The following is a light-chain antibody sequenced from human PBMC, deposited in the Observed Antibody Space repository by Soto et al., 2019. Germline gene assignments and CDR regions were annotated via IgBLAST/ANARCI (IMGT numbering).Light chain of an antibody. J-gene: IGKJ4*01. CDR1: QDINSY. CDR3: QQYDSLPLT. CDR2: DAS. V-gene: IGKV1-33*01. Sequence: DLPMTQSPSSLSAYVGDRVTITCQASQDINSYLIWYQQKPGKVPKVLIYDASNLETGVPSRFSGSGSGTDFAFTISSLQPEDIATYYCQQYDSLPLTFGGWTKLHI.